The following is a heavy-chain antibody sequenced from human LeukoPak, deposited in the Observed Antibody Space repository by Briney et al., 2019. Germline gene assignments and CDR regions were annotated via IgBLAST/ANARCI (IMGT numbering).Heavy chain of an antibody. CDR1: GGTFSSYT. CDR3: AREGEEGWFDP. J-gene: IGHJ5*02. Sequence: GSSVKVSCKASGGTFSSYTISWVRQAPGQGLEWMGRISPTVGIAKYAQKFQGRVTITTDESTSTAYMELSSLRSEDTAVYYCAREGEEGWFDPWGQGTLVTVSS. V-gene: IGHV1-69*16. CDR2: ISPTVGIA.